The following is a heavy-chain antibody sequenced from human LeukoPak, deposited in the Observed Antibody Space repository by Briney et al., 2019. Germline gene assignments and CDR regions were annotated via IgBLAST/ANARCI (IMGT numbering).Heavy chain of an antibody. CDR2: ISGSGGST. Sequence: PGGSLRLSCAASGFTFSSYSMNWVRQAPGKGLEWVSAISGSGGSTYYADSVKGRFTISRDNSKNTLYLQMNSLRAEDTAVYYCAKDLPPRGYSGYDQNLDYWGQGTLVTVSS. CDR3: AKDLPPRGYSGYDQNLDY. J-gene: IGHJ4*02. V-gene: IGHV3-23*01. CDR1: GFTFSSYS. D-gene: IGHD5-12*01.